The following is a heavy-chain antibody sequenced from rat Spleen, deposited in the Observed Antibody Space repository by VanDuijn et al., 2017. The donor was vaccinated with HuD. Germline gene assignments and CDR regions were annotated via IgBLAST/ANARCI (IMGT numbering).Heavy chain of an antibody. CDR3: ARHNSGYGVMDA. D-gene: IGHD4-3*01. CDR2: ISTSGGST. Sequence: EVQLVESGGGLVQPGKSLKLSCAASGFTFNNYWMTWIRQPPGKGLEWVASISTSGGSTYYRDSVKGRFTVSRDNAKSTLFLQMDSLRSEDTATYYCARHNSGYGVMDAWGQGASVTVSS. J-gene: IGHJ4*01. CDR1: GFTFNNYW. V-gene: IGHV5-31*01.